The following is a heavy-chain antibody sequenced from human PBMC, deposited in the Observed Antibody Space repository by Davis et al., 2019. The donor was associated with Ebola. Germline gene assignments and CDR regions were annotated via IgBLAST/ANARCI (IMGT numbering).Heavy chain of an antibody. CDR2: IYYSGST. CDR3: ARGGLRFQHIYWYFDL. Sequence: PGGSLRLSCTVSGGSISSYYWSWIRQPPGKGLEWIGYIYYSGSTNYNPSLKSRVTISVDMSKNQFSLKLSSVTAADTAVYYCARGGLRFQHIYWYFDLWGRGTLVTVSS. D-gene: IGHD2-21*01. CDR1: GGSISSYY. V-gene: IGHV4-59*01. J-gene: IGHJ2*01.